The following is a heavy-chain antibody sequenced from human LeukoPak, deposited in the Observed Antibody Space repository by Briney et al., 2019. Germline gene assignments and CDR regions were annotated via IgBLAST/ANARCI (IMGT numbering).Heavy chain of an antibody. CDR1: GGSISSYY. D-gene: IGHD6-19*01. Sequence: SETLSLTCTVSGGSISSYYWSWIRQPPGKGLEWIGYIYYSGTTNYNPSLKSRVTISVDTSKNQFSLKLSSVTAADTAVYYCARDSPKIAVAGMFDYWGQGTLVTVSS. J-gene: IGHJ4*02. V-gene: IGHV4-59*01. CDR3: ARDSPKIAVAGMFDY. CDR2: IYYSGTT.